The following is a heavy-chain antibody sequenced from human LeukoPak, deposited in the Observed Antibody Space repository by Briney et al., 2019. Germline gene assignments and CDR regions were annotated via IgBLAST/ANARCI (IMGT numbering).Heavy chain of an antibody. CDR1: GFTFSAYT. D-gene: IGHD1-7*01. CDR2: INTDGGRT. J-gene: IGHJ4*02. V-gene: IGHV3-64*04. CDR3: AKSFDFGYSPADNWNYDY. Sequence: GGSLRLSCSVSGFTFSAYTMHWVRQAPGRGLQYVSSINTDGGRTYYADSVKGRFTISRDNSKNTLYLQMNSLRAEDTAVYYCAKSFDFGYSPADNWNYDYWGQGTLVTVSS.